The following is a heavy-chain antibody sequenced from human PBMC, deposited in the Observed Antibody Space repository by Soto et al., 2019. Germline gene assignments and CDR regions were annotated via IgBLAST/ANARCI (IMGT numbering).Heavy chain of an antibody. CDR3: EKDAIANDGIWIMDS. J-gene: IGHJ5*02. Sequence: GGSLRLSCAASGFMFSDYAMTWARQAPGKELEWVSGLLRPGRSTYYADSVKGRFTISGDTSANTVYLQMDSLRAEDTAVYYCEKDAIANDGIWIMDSWGQGTVVTVSS. D-gene: IGHD3-16*01. CDR1: GFMFSDYA. CDR2: LLRPGRST. V-gene: IGHV3-23*01.